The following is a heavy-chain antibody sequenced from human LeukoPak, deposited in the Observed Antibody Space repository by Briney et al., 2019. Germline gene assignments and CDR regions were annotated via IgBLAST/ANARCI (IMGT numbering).Heavy chain of an antibody. V-gene: IGHV3-48*01. CDR2: ITTSSTTI. D-gene: IGHD6-25*01. J-gene: IGHJ4*02. Sequence: HTGGSLRLSCAASGFTFSTYNLNWVRQAPGEGLEWISYITTSSTTIQYADSVKGRFTISRDNAKNSLYLQMNSLRAEDTAVYYCARDHGFAFDYWGQGHLVPVFS. CDR1: GFTFSTYN. CDR3: ARDHGFAFDY.